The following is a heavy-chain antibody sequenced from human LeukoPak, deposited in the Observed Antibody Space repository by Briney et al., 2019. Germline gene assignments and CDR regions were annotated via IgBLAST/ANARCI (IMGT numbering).Heavy chain of an antibody. D-gene: IGHD5-18*01. V-gene: IGHV4-59*01. Sequence: KPSETLSLTCTVSGGSISRYYWSWIRQPPGKGLECIGYIYYSGSTNYNPSLKSRVTISVDTSKNQFSLKLSSVTAAGTAVYYCARIQLAWGWFDPWGQGTLVTVSS. CDR2: IYYSGST. CDR1: GGSISRYY. CDR3: ARIQLAWGWFDP. J-gene: IGHJ5*02.